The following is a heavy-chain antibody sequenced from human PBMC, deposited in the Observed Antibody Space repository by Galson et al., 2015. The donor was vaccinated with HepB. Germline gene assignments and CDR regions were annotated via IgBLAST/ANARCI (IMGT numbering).Heavy chain of an antibody. CDR3: ARAMEYGGLAAEY. D-gene: IGHD2-8*01. Sequence: SVKVSCKASGGTFSSYAISWVRQAPGQGLEWMGWISAYNGNTNYAQKLQGRVTMTTDTSTSTAYMELRSLRSDDTAVYYCARAMEYGGLAAEYWGQGTLVTVSS. J-gene: IGHJ4*02. CDR2: ISAYNGNT. V-gene: IGHV1-18*01. CDR1: GGTFSSYA.